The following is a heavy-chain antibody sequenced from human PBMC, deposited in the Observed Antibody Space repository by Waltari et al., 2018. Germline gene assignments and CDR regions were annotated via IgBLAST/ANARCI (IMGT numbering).Heavy chain of an antibody. CDR2: IYYSGST. D-gene: IGHD3-3*01. V-gene: IGHV4-59*01. J-gene: IGHJ6*03. Sequence: QVQLQESGPGLVKPSETLSLTCTVSGGSISSYYWSWIRQPPGKGLEWIGYIYYSGSTNYNPSRKSRVTISVDTSKNQFSLKLSAVTAADTAVYYCARGRAVDDFWSGYYSSYYYYMDVWGKGTTVTISS. CDR1: GGSISSYY. CDR3: ARGRAVDDFWSGYYSSYYYYMDV.